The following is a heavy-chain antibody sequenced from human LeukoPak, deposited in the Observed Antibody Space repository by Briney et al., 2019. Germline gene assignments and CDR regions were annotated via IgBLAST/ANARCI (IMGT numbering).Heavy chain of an antibody. CDR1: GFTLSSYG. J-gene: IGHJ4*02. Sequence: PGGSLRLSCTASGFTLSSYGIHWVRQAPGKGLEWVAFIRSDGSDKYYADSLKGRFTISRDNFKNTLYLQMNSLRAEDTAVYYCAARSYYYDSSVDRMFDYWGQGTLVTVSS. D-gene: IGHD3-22*01. V-gene: IGHV3-30*02. CDR2: IRSDGSDK. CDR3: AARSYYYDSSVDRMFDY.